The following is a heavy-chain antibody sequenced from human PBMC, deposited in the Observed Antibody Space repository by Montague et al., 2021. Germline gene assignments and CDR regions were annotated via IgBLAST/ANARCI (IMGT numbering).Heavy chain of an antibody. J-gene: IGHJ4*02. V-gene: IGHV3-7*03. CDR3: ARSPAYGALDY. CDR1: GLIFSHSW. Sequence: SLRLSCAASGLIFSHSWMAWVRLPPGKGLEWVAGVNPDGSQVGYVESVKGRFTVSKDNAKNSLFLQMNSLRGDDTALYYCARSPAYGALDYWGQGTRVTVSS. D-gene: IGHD4/OR15-4a*01. CDR2: VNPDGSQV.